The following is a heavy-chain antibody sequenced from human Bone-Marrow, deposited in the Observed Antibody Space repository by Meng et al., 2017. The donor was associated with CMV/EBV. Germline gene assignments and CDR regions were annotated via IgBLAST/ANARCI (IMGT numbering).Heavy chain of an antibody. J-gene: IGHJ3*02. CDR3: ARACSSTSCHTERDAFDI. D-gene: IGHD2-2*02. CDR2: MNPNSGNT. CDR1: GYSFTSYD. V-gene: IGHV1-8*03. Sequence: AAVKVSCKDSGYSFTSYDINWVRQATGQGLEWMGWMNPNSGNTGYAQKFQGRVTITRNTSISTAYMELSSLRSEDTAVYYCARACSSTSCHTERDAFDIWGQGTMVTVSS.